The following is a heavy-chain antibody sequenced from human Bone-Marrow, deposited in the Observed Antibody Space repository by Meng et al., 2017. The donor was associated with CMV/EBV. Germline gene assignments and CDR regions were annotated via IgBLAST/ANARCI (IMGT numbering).Heavy chain of an antibody. Sequence: GGSLRLSCAASGFTFDDYGMSWVRQAPGKGLEWVSGINWNGGSTGYADSVKGRFTISRDNSKNTLYLQMNSLRAEDTALYYCARGLRAAAKHYYYGMDVWGQGTTVTVSS. V-gene: IGHV3-20*04. CDR1: GFTFDDYG. CDR3: ARGLRAAAKHYYYGMDV. CDR2: INWNGGST. J-gene: IGHJ6*02. D-gene: IGHD6-13*01.